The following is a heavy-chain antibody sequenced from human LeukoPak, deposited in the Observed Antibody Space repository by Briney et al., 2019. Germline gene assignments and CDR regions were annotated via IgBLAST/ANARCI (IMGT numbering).Heavy chain of an antibody. CDR2: IWYDGSNK. J-gene: IGHJ2*01. Sequence: PGGSLRLSCAASGFTFSSYGMHWVGQAPGKGLEGVAVIWYDGSNKYYAESVKGRFTISRDNSKNTLYLQMNSLRAEDTAVYYCAKALAGRYFYLWGRGTLVTVSS. V-gene: IGHV3-33*06. CDR3: AKALAGRYFYL. D-gene: IGHD6-25*01. CDR1: GFTFSSYG.